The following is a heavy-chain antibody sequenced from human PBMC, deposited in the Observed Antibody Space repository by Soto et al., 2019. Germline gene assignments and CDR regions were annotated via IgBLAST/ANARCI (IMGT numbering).Heavy chain of an antibody. CDR3: ARAAAARGPGGYYYYYMDV. Sequence: SETLSLTCTVSGGSISSYYWSWIRQPPGKGLEWIGYIYYSGSTNYNPSLKSRVTISVDTSKNQFSLKLSSVTAADTAVYYCARAAAARGPGGYYYYYMDVWGKGTTVTVSS. V-gene: IGHV4-59*01. J-gene: IGHJ6*03. D-gene: IGHD6-6*01. CDR1: GGSISSYY. CDR2: IYYSGST.